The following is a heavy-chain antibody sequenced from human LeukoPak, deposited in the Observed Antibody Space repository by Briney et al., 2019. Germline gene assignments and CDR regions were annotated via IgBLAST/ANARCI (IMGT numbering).Heavy chain of an antibody. CDR1: GFTFSSYS. D-gene: IGHD3-3*01. CDR2: ISGSGGST. Sequence: GGSLRLSCAASGFTFSSYSMSWVRQAPGKGLEWVSGISGSGGSTDYADSVKGRFTISRDNSKNTLYLQMNSLRAEDTAVYYCAKGPFLEWSGPLYLDYWGQGTLVTVSS. J-gene: IGHJ4*02. CDR3: AKGPFLEWSGPLYLDY. V-gene: IGHV3-23*01.